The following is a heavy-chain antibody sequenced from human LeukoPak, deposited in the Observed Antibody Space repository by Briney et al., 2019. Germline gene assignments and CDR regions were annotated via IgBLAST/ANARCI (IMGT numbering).Heavy chain of an antibody. CDR1: GGSITSSNFH. CDR2: IYYSGST. D-gene: IGHD6-6*01. J-gene: IGHJ5*02. V-gene: IGHV4-61*01. CDR3: ARDMEGYSSSSRWFDP. Sequence: KPSETLSLTCSVSGGSITSSNFHWGWIRQPPGKGLEWIGYIYYSGSTNYNPSLKSRVTISVDTSKNQFSLKLSSVTATDTAVYYCARDMEGYSSSSRWFDPWGQGTLVTVSS.